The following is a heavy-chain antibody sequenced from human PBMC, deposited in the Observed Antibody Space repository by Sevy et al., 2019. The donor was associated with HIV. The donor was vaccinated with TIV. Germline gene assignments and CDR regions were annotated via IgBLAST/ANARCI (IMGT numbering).Heavy chain of an antibody. CDR3: ARHLSIYHALSYYYGMDV. D-gene: IGHD2-21*01. CDR1: GYSFTSYW. Sequence: GESLKISCKGSGYSFTSYWIGWVRQMPGKGLEWMGIIYPGDSDTRYSPSFQGQVTISADKSISTAYLQWSSLKASDTAMYYCARHLSIYHALSYYYGMDVWGQGTTVTVSS. V-gene: IGHV5-51*01. J-gene: IGHJ6*02. CDR2: IYPGDSDT.